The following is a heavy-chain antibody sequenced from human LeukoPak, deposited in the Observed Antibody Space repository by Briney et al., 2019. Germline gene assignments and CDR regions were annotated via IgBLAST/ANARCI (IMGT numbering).Heavy chain of an antibody. CDR3: ARDRPVQYYDYVWGSYRDIINYHYMDV. CDR1: GFTFDDYG. Sequence: GGSLRLSCAASGFTFDDYGMSWVRQAPGKGLEWVSGINWNGGSTGYADSVKGRFTISRDNAKNSLYLQMNSLRAEDTALYYCARDRPVQYYDYVWGSYRDIINYHYMDVWGKGTTVTVSS. CDR2: INWNGGST. D-gene: IGHD3-16*02. V-gene: IGHV3-20*04. J-gene: IGHJ6*03.